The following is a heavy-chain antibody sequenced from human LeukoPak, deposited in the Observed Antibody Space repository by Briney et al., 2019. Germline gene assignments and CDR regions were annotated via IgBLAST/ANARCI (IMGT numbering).Heavy chain of an antibody. CDR2: IRYDGSNK. CDR3: AKDGADIPAAISGYYYYYMDV. Sequence: PGGSLRLSCAASGFTFSSYGMHWVRQAPGKGLEWVAFIRYDGSNKYYADSVKGRFTISRDNSKNTLYLQMNSLRAEDTAVYYCAKDGADIPAAISGYYYYYMDVWGKGTTVTISS. CDR1: GFTFSSYG. V-gene: IGHV3-30*02. D-gene: IGHD2-2*01. J-gene: IGHJ6*03.